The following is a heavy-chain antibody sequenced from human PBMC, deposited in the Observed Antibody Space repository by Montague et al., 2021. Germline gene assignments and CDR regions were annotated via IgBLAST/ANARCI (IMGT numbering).Heavy chain of an antibody. CDR1: GFTFSVYS. J-gene: IGHJ4*02. CDR3: ARSYDS. Sequence: SLRLSCAASGFTFSVYSMHWVRQVPEKGLVWVAHININGSILTYADSVKGRFTISRDNAKNTLYLQMNSLRVEDTAVYYCARSYDSWGQGALVTVSS. V-gene: IGHV3-74*03. D-gene: IGHD3-10*01. CDR2: ININGSIL.